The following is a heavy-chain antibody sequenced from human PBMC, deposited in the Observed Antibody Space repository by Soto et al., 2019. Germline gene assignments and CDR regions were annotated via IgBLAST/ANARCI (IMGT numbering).Heavy chain of an antibody. Sequence: QVQLVQSGAEVKKPGSSVKVSCKASGGTFRSYSISWVRPAPGQGLEWMGGILPIFDITNYAQKFQGRVTITADESTSTAYMELSSIGSDDTAVYYCARPDEGGYSSNHHYYYALDVWGQGTTVTV. CDR1: GGTFRSYS. CDR2: ILPIFDIT. D-gene: IGHD3-22*01. J-gene: IGHJ6*02. CDR3: ARPDEGGYSSNHHYYYALDV. V-gene: IGHV1-69*01.